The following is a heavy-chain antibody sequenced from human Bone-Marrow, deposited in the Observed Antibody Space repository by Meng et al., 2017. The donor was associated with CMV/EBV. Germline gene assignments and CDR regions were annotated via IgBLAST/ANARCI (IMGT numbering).Heavy chain of an antibody. CDR1: GFTFSSYA. D-gene: IGHD3-3*01. Sequence: GGSLRLSCAASGFTFSSYAMSWVRQTPGKGLEWVSAISGSGGSTYYADSVKGRFTISRDNSKNTLYLQMNSLRAEDTAVYYCARDITPYYYYYGMDVWGQGTTVTVSS. CDR2: ISGSGGST. CDR3: ARDITPYYYYYGMDV. V-gene: IGHV3-23*01. J-gene: IGHJ6*02.